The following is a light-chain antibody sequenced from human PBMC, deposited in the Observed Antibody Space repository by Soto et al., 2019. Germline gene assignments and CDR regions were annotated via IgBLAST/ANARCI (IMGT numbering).Light chain of an antibody. J-gene: IGLJ1*01. Sequence: QSVLTQPRSVAGSPGQSVSISCTGASSNIGAYKFVSWCQQHPGKAPKLLIYGNSNRPSGVPDRFSGSKSGTSASLAITGLQAEDEADYYCQSYASSLSGSEVFGTGTKLTVL. CDR3: QSYASSLSGSEV. CDR2: GNS. V-gene: IGLV2-11*01. CDR1: SSNIGAYKF.